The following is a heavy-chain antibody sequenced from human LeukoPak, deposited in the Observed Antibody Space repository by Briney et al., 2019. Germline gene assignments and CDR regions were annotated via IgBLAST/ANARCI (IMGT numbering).Heavy chain of an antibody. J-gene: IGHJ4*02. V-gene: IGHV4-4*09. CDR1: GGSISSYY. D-gene: IGHD6-13*01. CDR2: IYASGST. Sequence: SETLSLTCAVSGGSISSYYWSWIRQPPGKGLEWIGYIYASGSTSYNPSLKSRVIISVDTSKNQFSLKLSSVTAADTAVYYCARHVRGAAAFDYWGQGTLVTVSS. CDR3: ARHVRGAAAFDY.